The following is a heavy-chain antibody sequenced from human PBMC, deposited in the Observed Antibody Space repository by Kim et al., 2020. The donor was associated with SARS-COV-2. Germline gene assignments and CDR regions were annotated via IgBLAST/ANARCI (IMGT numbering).Heavy chain of an antibody. V-gene: IGHV3-30-3*01. CDR2: ISYDGSNK. CDR3: ARDPSRPGGMVVRGAMGY. Sequence: GGSLRLSYAASGFTFSSYAMHWVRQAPGKGLEWVAVISYDGSNKYYADSVKGRFTISRDNSKNTLYLQMNSLRAEDTAVYYCARDPSRPGGMVVRGAMGYWGQGTLVTVSS. D-gene: IGHD3-10*01. J-gene: IGHJ4*02. CDR1: GFTFSSYA.